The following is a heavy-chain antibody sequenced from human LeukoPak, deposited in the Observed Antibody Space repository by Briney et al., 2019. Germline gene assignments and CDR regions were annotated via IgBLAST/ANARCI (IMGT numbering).Heavy chain of an antibody. Sequence: GGSLRLSCAVSGSSVSNNYMSWVRQAPGKGLEWVSVLYSGGNTYYADSVKGRFTISRDNSKNTLYLQMSSLRAEDTAVYYCAKGLTYAGINFDFWGQGTPVTVSS. D-gene: IGHD2-2*01. CDR3: AKGLTYAGINFDF. CDR1: GSSVSNNY. J-gene: IGHJ4*02. V-gene: IGHV3-53*01. CDR2: LYSGGNT.